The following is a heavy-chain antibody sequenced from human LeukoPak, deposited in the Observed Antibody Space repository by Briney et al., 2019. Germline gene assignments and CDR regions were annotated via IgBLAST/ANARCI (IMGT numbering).Heavy chain of an antibody. CDR2: THASGAT. V-gene: IGHV4-4*08. J-gene: IGHJ3*01. CDR1: GGSVTGYY. Sequence: SETLSLTCTVSGGSVTGYYWSCIRQPPRKGLECSGYTHASGATPHRPSLESRLAMSLDTTENHFSRNLGSGTAADTAVYYCARHDEVPAIMNGFDVWGQGTVVTVSS. CDR3: ARHDEVPAIMNGFDV. D-gene: IGHD3-16*01.